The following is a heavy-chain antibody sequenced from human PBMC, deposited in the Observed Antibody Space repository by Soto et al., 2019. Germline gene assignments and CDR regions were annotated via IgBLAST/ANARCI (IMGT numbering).Heavy chain of an antibody. J-gene: IGHJ6*02. D-gene: IGHD4-4*01. CDR3: ARILDYTKLGYYYYGMDV. V-gene: IGHV2-70*01. CDR1: GFSLSTSGMC. CDR2: IDWDDDK. Sequence: SGPTLVNPTQTLTLTCTFSGFSLSTSGMCVSWIRQPPGKALEWLALIDWDDDKYYSTSLKTRLTISKDTSKNQVVLTMTNMDPVDTATYYCARILDYTKLGYYYYGMDVWGQGTTVTVSS.